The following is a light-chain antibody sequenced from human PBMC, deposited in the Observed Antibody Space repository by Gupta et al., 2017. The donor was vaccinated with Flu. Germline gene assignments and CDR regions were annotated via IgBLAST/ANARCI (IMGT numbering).Light chain of an antibody. Sequence: PSTLSLSPGERATLTCRASQSARSYLAWYQQTPGQGPRLLIYDGSNRATGIPARFSGSGSGTDFTLTITNLEPEDSAVYYCQQRSNWPWTFGQGTKVEI. V-gene: IGKV3-11*01. J-gene: IGKJ1*01. CDR2: DGS. CDR1: QSARSY. CDR3: QQRSNWPWT.